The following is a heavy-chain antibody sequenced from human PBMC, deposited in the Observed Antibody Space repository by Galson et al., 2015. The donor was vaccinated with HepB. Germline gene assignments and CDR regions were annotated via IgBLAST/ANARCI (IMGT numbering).Heavy chain of an antibody. Sequence: SVKVSCKASGYTFTSYGISWVRQAPGQGLEWMGWISAYNGNTNYAQKLQGRVTMTTDTSTSTAYMELRSLRSDDTAVYYCASPHPYYGSGRSYYMDVWGKGTTVTVSS. CDR1: GYTFTSYG. J-gene: IGHJ6*03. CDR3: ASPHPYYGSGRSYYMDV. CDR2: ISAYNGNT. D-gene: IGHD3-10*01. V-gene: IGHV1-18*01.